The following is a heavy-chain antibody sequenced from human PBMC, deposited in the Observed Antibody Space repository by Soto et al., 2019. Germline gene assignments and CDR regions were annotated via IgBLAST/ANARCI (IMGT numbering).Heavy chain of an antibody. CDR3: ARVIMIFGVANLGSYFDY. D-gene: IGHD3-3*01. CDR2: ISPSNGQT. J-gene: IGHJ4*02. Sequence: QVQLVQSGTEVKKPGASVKVSCKASGYTFSNFGLSWVRQAPGQGLEWMGWISPSNGQTIYAQNFHGRVTITTDTPTATAHMKLRSLISDDTAVYYCARVIMIFGVANLGSYFDYWGQGTRVTVSA. V-gene: IGHV1-18*01. CDR1: GYTFSNFG.